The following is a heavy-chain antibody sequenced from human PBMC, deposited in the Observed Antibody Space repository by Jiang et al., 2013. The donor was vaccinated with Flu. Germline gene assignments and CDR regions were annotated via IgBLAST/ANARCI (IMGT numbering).Heavy chain of an antibody. CDR1: GFHFSTTW. CDR3: TTDPRF. V-gene: IGHV3-15*01. J-gene: IGHJ3*01. Sequence: VQLLESGGGLVQPGGSLRLSCAASGFHFSTTWMSWVRQAPGKGPEWVARIKSERDGGTIDYIAPVKGRFTISRDDSEDTVFLQMNSLKLEDTGIYYCTTDPRFWGQGTAVTVSS. CDR2: IKSERDGGTI.